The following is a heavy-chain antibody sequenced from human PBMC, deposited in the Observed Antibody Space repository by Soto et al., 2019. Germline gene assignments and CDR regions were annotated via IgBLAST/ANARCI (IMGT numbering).Heavy chain of an antibody. V-gene: IGHV3-33*01. CDR3: ARDRDGGWLHRDV. CDR2: IWSDGKKE. CDR1: GFPFWHYG. J-gene: IGHJ6*02. D-gene: IGHD6-19*01. Sequence: QVQLVESGGGVVQPGRSLRLSCVGSGFPFWHYGMHWVRQAPGKGLEWVAVIWSDGKKESYADFVKGRFAISRDNLKYTLYLQMHSLRADDTAVYYCARDRDGGWLHRDVWGQWTTVTVSS.